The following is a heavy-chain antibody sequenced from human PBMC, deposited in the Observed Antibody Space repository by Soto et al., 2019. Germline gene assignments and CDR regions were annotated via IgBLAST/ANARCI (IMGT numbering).Heavy chain of an antibody. Sequence: VQLVESGGGLIQPGGSLRLSCAASGFTFSSYSMNWVRQTPGKGLEWISHITSSRGTIYYADSVKGRFTIARDNAKNSLYLQMNSLRAEDTAVYFCARDGSDFWSGFSFGGLYYFDYWGQGTLVTVSS. CDR3: ARDGSDFWSGFSFGGLYYFDY. CDR2: ITSSRGTI. J-gene: IGHJ4*02. V-gene: IGHV3-48*01. CDR1: GFTFSSYS. D-gene: IGHD3-3*01.